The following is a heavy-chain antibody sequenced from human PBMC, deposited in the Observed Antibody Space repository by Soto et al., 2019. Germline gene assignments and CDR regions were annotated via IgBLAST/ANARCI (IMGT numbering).Heavy chain of an antibody. D-gene: IGHD3-10*01. Sequence: PSATLSLTCTVSGGSISSTSYYWVWIRQPPGKGLEWIGSFYYSGSTYYNPSLKSRVSISVDTSENQFSLKLSSVTAADTAAYTCARQVVEETVAGTGSFNSWGQGSLFTVS. J-gene: IGHJ4*02. CDR1: GGSISSTSYY. CDR2: FYYSGST. CDR3: ARQVVEETVAGTGSFNS. V-gene: IGHV4-39*01.